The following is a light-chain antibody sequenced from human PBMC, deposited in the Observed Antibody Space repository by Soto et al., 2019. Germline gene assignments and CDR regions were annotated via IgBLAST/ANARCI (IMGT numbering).Light chain of an antibody. CDR3: QQRSNWPPLT. J-gene: IGKJ3*01. V-gene: IGKV3-11*01. CDR2: DAS. CDR1: QSVSSY. Sequence: DIVLTQSPATLSLSPGDRATISCRASQSVSSYLAWYQQKPGQAPRLLIYDASNRATGIPARFSGGGSGTDFTLPTSSPQPADFAVYYCQQRSNWPPLTFGPGTKVDIK.